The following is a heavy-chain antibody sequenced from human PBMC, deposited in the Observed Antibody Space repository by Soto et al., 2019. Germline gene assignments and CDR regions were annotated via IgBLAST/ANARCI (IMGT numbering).Heavy chain of an antibody. CDR2: IIPILGIA. V-gene: IGHV1-69*02. CDR1: GGTFSSYT. CDR3: ARGDTDIVVVPAPKINAFDI. J-gene: IGHJ3*02. Sequence: GASVKVSCKASGGTFSSYTISWVRQAPGQGLEWMGRIIPILGIANYAQKFQGRVTITADKSTSTAYMELSSLRSEDTAVYYCARGDTDIVVVPAPKINAFDIWGQGTMVTFS. D-gene: IGHD2-2*01.